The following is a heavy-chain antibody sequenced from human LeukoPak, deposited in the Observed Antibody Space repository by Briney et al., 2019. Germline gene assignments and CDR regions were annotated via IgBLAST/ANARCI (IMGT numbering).Heavy chain of an antibody. J-gene: IGHJ4*02. CDR2: INPNSGGT. CDR3: ARDKYSGSYYYFDY. Sequence: ASVKVSCKASGYSFTNYGISWARQAPGQGLEWMGWINPNSGGTNYAQKFQGRVTMTRDTSISTAYMELSSLRSEDTAVYYCARDKYSGSYYYFDYWGQGTLVTVSS. V-gene: IGHV1-2*02. D-gene: IGHD1-26*01. CDR1: GYSFTNYG.